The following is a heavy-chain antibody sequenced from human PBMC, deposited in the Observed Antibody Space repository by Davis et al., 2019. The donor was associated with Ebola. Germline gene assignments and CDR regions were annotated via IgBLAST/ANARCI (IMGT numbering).Heavy chain of an antibody. J-gene: IGHJ4*02. CDR3: ARDYRFDY. V-gene: IGHV4-59*01. CDR1: GGSISSYY. D-gene: IGHD1-14*01. Sequence: MPSETLSPTCTVPGGSISSYYWSWIRQPPGKGLEWIGYIYYSGSTNYNPSLKSRVTISVDTSKNQFSLKLTSVTAADTAVYYCARDYRFDYWGQGTLVTVSS. CDR2: IYYSGST.